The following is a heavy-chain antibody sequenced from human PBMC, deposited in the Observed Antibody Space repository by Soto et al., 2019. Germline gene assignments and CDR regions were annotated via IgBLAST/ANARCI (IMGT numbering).Heavy chain of an antibody. J-gene: IGHJ6*02. CDR1: GTSISSYY. D-gene: IGHD2-2*01. V-gene: IGHV4-59*08. CDR3: AKLDCSSTSCFDHYYYGMDV. Sequence: PSETLSLTCTVSGTSISSYYWSWIRQPPGKGLEWIGYIYYSGSTNYSPSLKSQVTISVDTSKNQFSLKLSSVTAADTAMYYCAKLDCSSTSCFDHYYYGMDVWGQGTTVTVSS. CDR2: IYYSGST.